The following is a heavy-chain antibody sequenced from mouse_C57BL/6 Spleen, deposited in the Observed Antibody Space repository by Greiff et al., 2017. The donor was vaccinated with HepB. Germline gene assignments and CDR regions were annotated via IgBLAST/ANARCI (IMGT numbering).Heavy chain of an antibody. CDR1: GYTFTSYW. V-gene: IGHV1-61*01. CDR2: IYPSDSET. Sequence: VQLQQPGAELVRPGSSVKLSCKASGYTFTSYWMDWVKQRPGQGLEWIGNIYPSDSETHYNQKFKDKATLTVDKSSSTAYMQLSSLTSEDSAVYYCARSPTMVTTGFYFDYWGQGTTLTVSS. D-gene: IGHD2-9*01. CDR3: ARSPTMVTTGFYFDY. J-gene: IGHJ2*01.